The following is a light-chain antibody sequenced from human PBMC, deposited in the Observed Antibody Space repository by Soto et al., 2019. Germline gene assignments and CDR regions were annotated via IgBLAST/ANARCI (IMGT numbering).Light chain of an antibody. V-gene: IGKV3-15*01. CDR3: QQYHDWPLT. Sequence: EIVMTQSPATLSVSPGERATLSCRASHSVNSNLAWYQQKPGQAPRLLIYGASTRATGIPARFSGSGSGTEFTLSLSSLQSEDFAVYYCQQYHDWPLTFGGGTKVEIK. J-gene: IGKJ4*01. CDR2: GAS. CDR1: HSVNSN.